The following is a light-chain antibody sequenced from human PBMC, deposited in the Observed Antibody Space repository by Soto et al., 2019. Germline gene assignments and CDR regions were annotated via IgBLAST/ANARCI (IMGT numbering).Light chain of an antibody. Sequence: EIVMTQSPVTLSVSPGERATLSCRASQSVRNNLAWYQQKPGQAPRLLIYGASTRATGIPARFSGSGSGTEFTLTISSLQSEDFAVYFCQQYTDWPPEYTFGQGTGLEIK. CDR2: GAS. V-gene: IGKV3-15*01. CDR1: QSVRNN. CDR3: QQYTDWPPEYT. J-gene: IGKJ2*01.